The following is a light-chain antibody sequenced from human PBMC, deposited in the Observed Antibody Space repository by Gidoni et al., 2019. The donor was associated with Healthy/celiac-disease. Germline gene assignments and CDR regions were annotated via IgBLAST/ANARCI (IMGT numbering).Light chain of an antibody. J-gene: IGLJ2*01. CDR2: EVS. V-gene: IGLV2-14*01. Sequence: QSALTQPASVSVSPGHSITISCTGTSSDVGGYNYVSWYQQHPGKAPKLMIYEVSNRPSGVANRFSGSKSGNTASLTISGLQAEDEADYYCSAYTSSSTLVVFGGGTKLTVL. CDR3: SAYTSSSTLVV. CDR1: SSDVGGYNY.